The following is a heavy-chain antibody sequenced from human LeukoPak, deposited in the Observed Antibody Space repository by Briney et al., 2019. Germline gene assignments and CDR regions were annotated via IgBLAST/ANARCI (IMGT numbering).Heavy chain of an antibody. V-gene: IGHV4-39*02. D-gene: IGHD3-10*01. CDR1: GGSISSSSYY. J-gene: IGHJ4*02. Sequence: KPSETLSLTCTVSGGSISSSSYYWGWIRQPPGEGLEWIGSIYYSGSTYYNPSLKSRVTISVDTSKNQFSLKLSSVTAADTAVYYCARETYYYGSGSRNFDYWGQGTLVTVSS. CDR2: IYYSGST. CDR3: ARETYYYGSGSRNFDY.